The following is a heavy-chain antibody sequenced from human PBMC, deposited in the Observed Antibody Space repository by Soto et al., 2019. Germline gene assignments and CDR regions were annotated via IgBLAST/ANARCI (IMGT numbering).Heavy chain of an antibody. CDR1: VFTFSSYS. CDR3: ARVNGIPVAGTLAF. V-gene: IGHV3-48*01. J-gene: IGHJ4*02. CDR2: ISSGSSTI. D-gene: IGHD6-19*01. Sequence: PGGSLRLSCAASVFTFSSYSMNWVRQAPGKGLEWVSYISSGSSTIYYADSVKGRFTISRDNAKNSLYLQMNSLRAEDTAGYYCARVNGIPVAGTLAFWGKGTLVTVSS.